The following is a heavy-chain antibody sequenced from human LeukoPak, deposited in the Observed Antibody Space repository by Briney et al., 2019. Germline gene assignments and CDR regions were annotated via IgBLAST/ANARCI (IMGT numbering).Heavy chain of an antibody. CDR2: INHSGST. CDR1: GGSFSGYY. D-gene: IGHD3-10*01. J-gene: IGHJ6*03. CDR3: ARTSYGSGSYFTGYYYYMDV. Sequence: SETLSLTCAVYGGSFSGYYWSWIRQPPGRGLEWIGEINHSGSTNYNPSLKSRVTISVDTSKNQFSLKLSSVTAADTAVYYCARTSYGSGSYFTGYYYYMDVWGKGTTVTISS. V-gene: IGHV4-34*01.